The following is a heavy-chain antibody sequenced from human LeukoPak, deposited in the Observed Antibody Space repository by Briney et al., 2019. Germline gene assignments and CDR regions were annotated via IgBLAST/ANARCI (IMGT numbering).Heavy chain of an antibody. D-gene: IGHD6-6*01. J-gene: IGHJ4*02. CDR1: GGPISAYY. CDR2: IHYSGTT. CDR3: ARFGTSSSRFFDQ. Sequence: SETLSLTCTVSGGPISAYYWSWIRQPPGRGLEWIGYIHYSGTTNYYPSLKSRVTIALDTSKNQFSLKLNSVDAADTAVYYCARFGTSSSRFFDQWGQGTLVTVSS. V-gene: IGHV4-59*01.